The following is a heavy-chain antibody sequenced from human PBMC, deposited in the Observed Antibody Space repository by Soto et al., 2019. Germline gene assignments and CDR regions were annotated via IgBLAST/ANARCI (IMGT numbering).Heavy chain of an antibody. V-gene: IGHV4-34*01. CDR1: GGSFRGDY. J-gene: IGHJ6*02. CDR2: INHSGST. Sequence: SATLCPTCPVYGGSFRGDYWSWIRERPGKRPERIGAINHSGSTNYNPSLKSRVTISVDTSKNQFSLKLSSVTAADTAVYYCAQRALRYFDWFTDYGMDVWGQGTTVTVSS. CDR3: AQRALRYFDWFTDYGMDV. D-gene: IGHD3-9*01.